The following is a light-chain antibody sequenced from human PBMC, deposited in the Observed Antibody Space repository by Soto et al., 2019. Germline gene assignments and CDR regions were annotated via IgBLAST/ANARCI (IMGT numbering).Light chain of an antibody. Sequence: QSVLTQPPSASGSPGQSVTISCTGTSSDVGGYEYVSWYQQHPGKAPKLIIYEVLKRPSGVPDRFSGSKSANTASLTVSGLQAEDEADYYCISFAGSHYVFRTGTKLTVL. CDR2: EVL. V-gene: IGLV2-8*01. J-gene: IGLJ1*01. CDR3: ISFAGSHYV. CDR1: SSDVGGYEY.